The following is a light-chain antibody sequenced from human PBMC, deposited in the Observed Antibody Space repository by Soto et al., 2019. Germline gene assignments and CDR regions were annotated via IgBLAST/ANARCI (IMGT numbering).Light chain of an antibody. CDR3: SSYTSSSTLAV. J-gene: IGLJ1*01. CDR1: SSDVGGYNY. CDR2: EVS. V-gene: IGLV2-14*01. Sequence: QSALTQPASVSGSPGQSITISCTGTSSDVGGYNYVSWYQQHPGKAPKLMIYEVSNRSSGVSNRFSGSKSGNTASLTISGLQAEDEADYYCSSYTSSSTLAVFGTGTKVNVL.